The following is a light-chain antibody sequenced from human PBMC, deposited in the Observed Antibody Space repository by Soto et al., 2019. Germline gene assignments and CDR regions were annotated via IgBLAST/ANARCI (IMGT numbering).Light chain of an antibody. Sequence: EIVLTQSPGTLSLSPGERATLTCRASQSVSNNYLAWYQQKPGQAPRLLIYCASSRATGIRDMFSGSGSGTDFTLTVTRLEPEDFAVYYCQQYASTPITFGQGTRLEFK. J-gene: IGKJ5*01. V-gene: IGKV3-20*01. CDR3: QQYASTPIT. CDR1: QSVSNNY. CDR2: CAS.